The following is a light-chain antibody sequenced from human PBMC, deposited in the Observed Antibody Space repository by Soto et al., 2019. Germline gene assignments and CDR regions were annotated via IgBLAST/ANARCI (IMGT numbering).Light chain of an antibody. CDR2: GNS. J-gene: IGLJ1*01. V-gene: IGLV1-40*01. CDR1: SSNIGAGYD. Sequence: QSVLTQPPSVSGAPGQRVTISWTESSSNIGAGYDVHWYQQLPGTAPKLLIYGNSNRPSGVPDRFSGSKSGTSASLAITGLQAEDEADYYCQSYDSSLSGLVFGTGTKLTVL. CDR3: QSYDSSLSGLV.